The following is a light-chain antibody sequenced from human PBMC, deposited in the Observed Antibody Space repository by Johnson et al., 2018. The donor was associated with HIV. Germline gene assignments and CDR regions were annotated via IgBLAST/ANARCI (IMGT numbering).Light chain of an antibody. CDR1: SSNIGNNY. CDR2: DNT. CDR3: GRWDDSLSTYV. J-gene: IGLJ1*01. V-gene: IGLV1-51*01. Sequence: QSVLTQPPSVSAAPGQKVTISCSGSSSNIGNNYVSWYQQLPGTAPKLLIYDNTKRPSGIPDRFSGSKSGTSATLGITGLQTGDEGDYYCGRWDDSLSTYVFGTGTKVTVL.